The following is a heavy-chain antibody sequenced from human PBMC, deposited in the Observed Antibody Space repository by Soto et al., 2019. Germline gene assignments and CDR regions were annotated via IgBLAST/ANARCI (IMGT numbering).Heavy chain of an antibody. V-gene: IGHV1-58*01. J-gene: IGHJ6*02. CDR2: IVVGSGNT. CDR1: GFTFTSSA. D-gene: IGHD2-15*01. Sequence: GASVKVSCKASGFTFTSSAVQWVRQARGRRLEWIGWIVVGSGNTNYAQKFQERVTITRDMSTSTAYMELSSLRSEDTAVYYCAAASSSREYCSGGSCLYYYYGMDVWGQGTTVTVSS. CDR3: AAASSSREYCSGGSCLYYYYGMDV.